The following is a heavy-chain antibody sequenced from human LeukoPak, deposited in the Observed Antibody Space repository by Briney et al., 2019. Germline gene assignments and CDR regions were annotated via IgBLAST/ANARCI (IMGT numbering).Heavy chain of an antibody. D-gene: IGHD6-13*01. Sequence: GGSLRLSCAASGFTFSSYAMHWVRQAPGKGLEWVAVISYDGSNKYYADSVKGRFAISRDNSKNTLYLQMNSLRAEDTAVYYCARVQVEDYSSSWDDAFDIWGQGTMVTVSS. CDR3: ARVQVEDYSSSWDDAFDI. V-gene: IGHV3-30*09. CDR1: GFTFSSYA. J-gene: IGHJ3*02. CDR2: ISYDGSNK.